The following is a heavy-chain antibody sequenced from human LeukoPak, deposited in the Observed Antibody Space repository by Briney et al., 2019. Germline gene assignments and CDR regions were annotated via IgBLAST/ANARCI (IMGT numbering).Heavy chain of an antibody. CDR2: IYYSGST. V-gene: IGHV4-59*01. D-gene: IGHD3-10*01. CDR3: ARVTLYYYGSGSYGHWFDP. Sequence: SETLSLTCTVSGGSISSYYWSWIRQPPGKGLEWIGYIYYSGSTNYNPSLKSRVTISVDTSKNQFSLKLSSVTAADTAVYYCARVTLYYYGSGSYGHWFDPWGQGTLVTVSS. J-gene: IGHJ5*02. CDR1: GGSISSYY.